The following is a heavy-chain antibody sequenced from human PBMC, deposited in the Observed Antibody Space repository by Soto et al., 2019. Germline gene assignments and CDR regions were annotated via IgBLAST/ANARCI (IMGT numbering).Heavy chain of an antibody. D-gene: IGHD4-4*01. J-gene: IGHJ6*02. Sequence: SVKVSCKASGGTFSSSAISWVRQAPGQGLEWMGGIIPIFGTANYAQKFQGRVTITADESTSTAYMELSSLRSEDTAVYYCARGDYKDYYYYGMDVWGQGTTVTVSS. CDR2: IIPIFGTA. CDR1: GGTFSSSA. CDR3: ARGDYKDYYYYGMDV. V-gene: IGHV1-69*13.